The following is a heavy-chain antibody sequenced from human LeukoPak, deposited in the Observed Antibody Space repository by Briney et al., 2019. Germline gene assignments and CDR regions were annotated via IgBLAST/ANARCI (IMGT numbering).Heavy chain of an antibody. V-gene: IGHV4-4*07. CDR2: IHTSGST. CDR1: GGSISSYY. CDR3: ANKYYYDSSSYYHDAFDI. Sequence: SETLSLTCTVSGGSISSYYWSWIRQPAGKGLEWSGRIHTSGSTNYNPSLKSRVTMSVDTSKNQFSLKLSSVTAADTAVYYCANKYYYDSSSYYHDAFDIWGQGTMVTVSS. D-gene: IGHD3-22*01. J-gene: IGHJ3*02.